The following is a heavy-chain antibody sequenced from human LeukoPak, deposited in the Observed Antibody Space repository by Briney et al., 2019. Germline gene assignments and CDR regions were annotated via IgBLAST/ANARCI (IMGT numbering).Heavy chain of an antibody. V-gene: IGHV4-30-2*01. Sequence: PSQTLSLTCAVSGGSISSGGYSWSWIRQPPGKGLEWIGYIYHSGSTYYNPSLKSRVTISVDRSKNQLSLKLSSVTAADTAVYYCARSSDYCSSTSCYGPLFDYWGQGTLVTVSS. CDR1: GGSISSGGYS. J-gene: IGHJ4*02. CDR3: ARSSDYCSSTSCYGPLFDY. D-gene: IGHD2-2*01. CDR2: IYHSGST.